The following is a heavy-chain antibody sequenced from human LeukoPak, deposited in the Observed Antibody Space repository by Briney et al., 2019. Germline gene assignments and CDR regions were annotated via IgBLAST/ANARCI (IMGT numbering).Heavy chain of an antibody. CDR2: ISWNSGSI. D-gene: IGHD4-17*01. Sequence: GGSLRLSCAASGFTFSSYAMHWVRQAPGKGLEWVSGISWNSGSIGYADSVKGRFTISRDNAKNSLYLQMNSLRAEDTALYYCAIGHGYYGDYRFDPWGQGTLVTVSS. V-gene: IGHV3-9*01. J-gene: IGHJ5*02. CDR3: AIGHGYYGDYRFDP. CDR1: GFTFSSYA.